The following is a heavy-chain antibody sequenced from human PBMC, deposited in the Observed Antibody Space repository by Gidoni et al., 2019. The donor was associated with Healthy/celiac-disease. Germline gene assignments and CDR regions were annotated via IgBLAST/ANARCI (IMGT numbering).Heavy chain of an antibody. CDR1: GFTFSDYY. CDR3: ARDLGSTYYYYMDV. CDR2: ISSSSSYT. D-gene: IGHD6-13*01. Sequence: QVQLVESGGGLVKPGGSLRLSCAASGFTFSDYYMSWIRQAPGKGLEWVAYISSSSSYTNYADSVKGRFTISRDNAKNSLYLQMNSLRAEDTAVYYCARDLGSTYYYYMDVWGKGTTVTVSS. V-gene: IGHV3-11*06. J-gene: IGHJ6*03.